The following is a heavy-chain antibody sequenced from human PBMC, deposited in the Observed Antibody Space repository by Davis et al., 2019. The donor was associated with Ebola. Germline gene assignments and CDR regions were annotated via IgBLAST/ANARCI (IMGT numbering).Heavy chain of an antibody. CDR2: INSDGSST. Sequence: GESLKISCAASGFTFSSYWMHWVRQAPGKGLVWVSRINSDGSSTSYADSVKGRFTISRDNAKNTLYLQMNSLRAEDTAVYYCASVRSGSYWRYFDYWGQGTLVTVSS. CDR3: ASVRSGSYWRYFDY. D-gene: IGHD1-26*01. J-gene: IGHJ4*02. V-gene: IGHV3-74*01. CDR1: GFTFSSYW.